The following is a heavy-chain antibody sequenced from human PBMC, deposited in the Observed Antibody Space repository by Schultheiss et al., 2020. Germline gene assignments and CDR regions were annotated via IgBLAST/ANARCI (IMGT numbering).Heavy chain of an antibody. CDR1: GFTVSSNH. J-gene: IGHJ4*02. V-gene: IGHV3-48*02. CDR2: ISSNSGTI. Sequence: GGSLRLSCAASGFTVSSNHMSWVCQAPGKGLEWVAYISSNSGTIYYADAVKGRFTIPRDNSKNTLYLQMNSLRDEDTAVYYCAKEDNGGALPGWGQGSLGTVSS. CDR3: AKEDNGGALPG. D-gene: IGHD3-16*01.